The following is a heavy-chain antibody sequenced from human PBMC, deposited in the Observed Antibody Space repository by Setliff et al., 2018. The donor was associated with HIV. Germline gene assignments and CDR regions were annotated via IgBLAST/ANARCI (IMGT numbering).Heavy chain of an antibody. V-gene: IGHV3-43*01. Sequence: PGGSLRLSCAASGFTFDDYTMHWVRQAPGKGLEWVSLISWDGGSTYYADSVKGRFTISRDNSKNSLYLQMNSLRVEDTAVYYCATGRLRATSPFDNWGQGTLVTVSS. CDR1: GFTFDDYT. CDR2: ISWDGGST. D-gene: IGHD1-26*01. J-gene: IGHJ4*02. CDR3: ATGRLRATSPFDN.